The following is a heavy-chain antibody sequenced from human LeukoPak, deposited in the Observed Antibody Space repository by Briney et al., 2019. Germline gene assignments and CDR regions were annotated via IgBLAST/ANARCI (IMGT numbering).Heavy chain of an antibody. D-gene: IGHD4-17*01. CDR3: ARLTTMPTTGGPFDY. Sequence: PGWSLRLSCAASGFAFSSYEMDGVRQAPGKGLEWVSYMTSSGNTIYYADSVKGRFTIPRDNAKTSLYPQMNSLRAEDTAVYYCARLTTMPTTGGPFDYWGQGTLVTVSS. CDR1: GFAFSSYE. J-gene: IGHJ4*02. V-gene: IGHV3-48*03. CDR2: MTSSGNTI.